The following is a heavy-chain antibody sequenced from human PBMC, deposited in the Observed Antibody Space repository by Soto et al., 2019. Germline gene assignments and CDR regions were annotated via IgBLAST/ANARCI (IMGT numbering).Heavy chain of an antibody. CDR2: ISWDSINI. Sequence: PGGSLRLSCASSGFNFEDYAMHWVRQAPGKGLEWVSGISWDSINIGYVDSVRGRFTVSRDNAKNSLYLQMNSLRPEDTALYYCVKDRSSSWTRAHFDYWGQGTLVTVSS. J-gene: IGHJ4*02. D-gene: IGHD6-13*01. CDR1: GFNFEDYA. V-gene: IGHV3-9*01. CDR3: VKDRSSSWTRAHFDY.